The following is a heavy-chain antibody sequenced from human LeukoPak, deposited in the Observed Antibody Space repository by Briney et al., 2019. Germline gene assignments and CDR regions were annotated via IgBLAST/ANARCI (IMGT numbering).Heavy chain of an antibody. CDR1: GGTFSSYA. Sequence: GASVKVSCKASGGTFSSYAISWVRQAPGQGLEWMGGIIPIFGTANYAQKFQGRVTITTDESTSTANMELSSLRSEDTAVYYCARDTGPRYSYGGVYMDVWGKGTTVTVSS. D-gene: IGHD5-18*01. CDR2: IIPIFGTA. V-gene: IGHV1-69*05. CDR3: ARDTGPRYSYGGVYMDV. J-gene: IGHJ6*04.